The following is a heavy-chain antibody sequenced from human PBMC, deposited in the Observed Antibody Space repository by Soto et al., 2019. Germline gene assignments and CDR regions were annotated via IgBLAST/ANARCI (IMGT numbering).Heavy chain of an antibody. CDR3: ARDLGGESWIQLWADAFDI. CDR1: GDSVSSNSAA. CDR2: TYYRSKWYN. V-gene: IGHV6-1*01. J-gene: IGHJ3*02. D-gene: IGHD5-18*01. Sequence: SQTLSLTCAISGDSVSSNSAAWNWIRQSPSRGLEWLGRTYYRSKWYNDYAVSVKSRITINPDTSKNQFSLQLNSVTPEDTAVYYCARDLGGESWIQLWADAFDIWGQGXMVTV.